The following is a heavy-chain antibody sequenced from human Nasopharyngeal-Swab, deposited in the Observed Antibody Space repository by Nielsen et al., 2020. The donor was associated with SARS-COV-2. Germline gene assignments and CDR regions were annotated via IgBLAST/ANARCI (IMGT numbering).Heavy chain of an antibody. CDR3: ARVYCTNGVCYGLDYYYYYGMDV. Sequence: WVRQAPGQGLEWMGWINTNTGNPTYAQGFTGRFVFSLDTSVSTAYLQISSLKAEDTAVYYRARVYCTNGVCYGLDYYYYYGMDVWGQGTTVTVSS. CDR2: INTNTGNP. D-gene: IGHD2-8*01. V-gene: IGHV7-4-1*02. J-gene: IGHJ6*02.